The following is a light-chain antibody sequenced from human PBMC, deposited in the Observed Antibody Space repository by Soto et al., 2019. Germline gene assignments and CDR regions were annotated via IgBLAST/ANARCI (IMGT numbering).Light chain of an antibody. Sequence: EIVSTQSTGTLPVAAWERATLSSRASQSVSSRLAWYQQKPGQAPRRLISGASSRATGIPDRFSGSGSATDFTLTISRLEPEDFALYYCQQYGSSPITFGQGTRLEI. V-gene: IGKV3-20*01. CDR3: QQYGSSPIT. CDR1: QSVSSR. CDR2: GAS. J-gene: IGKJ5*01.